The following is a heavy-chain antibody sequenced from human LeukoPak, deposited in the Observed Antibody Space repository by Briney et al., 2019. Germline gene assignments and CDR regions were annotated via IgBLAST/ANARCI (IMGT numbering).Heavy chain of an antibody. CDR2: ISGSGGST. V-gene: IGHV3-23*01. Sequence: PGGSLRLSCAASGFTFSSYAMSWVRQAAGKGLEWVSAISGSGGSTYYADSVKGGFTISRDNSKKTLYLQMNSLRAEDTAVYYCAKGDFWSLYYFDYWGQGTLVTVSS. D-gene: IGHD3-3*01. J-gene: IGHJ4*02. CDR3: AKGDFWSLYYFDY. CDR1: GFTFSSYA.